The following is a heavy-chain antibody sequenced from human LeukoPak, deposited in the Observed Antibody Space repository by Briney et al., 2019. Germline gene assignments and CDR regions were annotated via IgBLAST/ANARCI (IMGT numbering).Heavy chain of an antibody. CDR2: ISAYNGNT. D-gene: IGHD5-18*01. Sequence: ASVKVSYKASGYTFTSYGISWVRQAPGQGLEWMGWISAYNGNTNYAQKLQGRVTMTTDTSTSTAYMELRSLRSDDTAVYYCARDLDPLRGYSYGYEMNYFDYWGQGTLVTVSS. CDR1: GYTFTSYG. V-gene: IGHV1-18*01. J-gene: IGHJ4*02. CDR3: ARDLDPLRGYSYGYEMNYFDY.